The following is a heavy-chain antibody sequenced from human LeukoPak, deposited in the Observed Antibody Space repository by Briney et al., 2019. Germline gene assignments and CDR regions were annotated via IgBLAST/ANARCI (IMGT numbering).Heavy chain of an antibody. Sequence: SETLSLTCTVSGGSISSGGYYWSWIRQPPGKGLEWIGYIYYSGSTNYNPSLKSRVTISVDTSKNQFSLKLSSVTAADTAVYYCARESNYYGSGRNWFDPWGQGTLVTVSS. J-gene: IGHJ5*02. V-gene: IGHV4-61*08. CDR2: IYYSGST. D-gene: IGHD3-10*01. CDR3: ARESNYYGSGRNWFDP. CDR1: GGSISSGGYY.